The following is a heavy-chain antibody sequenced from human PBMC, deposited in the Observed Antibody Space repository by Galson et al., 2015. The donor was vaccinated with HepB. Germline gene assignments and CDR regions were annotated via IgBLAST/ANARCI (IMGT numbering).Heavy chain of an antibody. CDR2: ISGTTDST. V-gene: IGHV3-23*01. CDR3: QRLVSEGKYYYYGVDV. Sequence: SLRLSCAASGFTFSTYAMGWVRQAPGKGLEWVSTISGTTDSTYYADSVKGRFTISRDNSKNTLYLLINSLRAEDTAVYYCQRLVSEGKYYYYGVDVWGQGTTVTVSS. D-gene: IGHD2/OR15-2a*01. J-gene: IGHJ6*02. CDR1: GFTFSTYA.